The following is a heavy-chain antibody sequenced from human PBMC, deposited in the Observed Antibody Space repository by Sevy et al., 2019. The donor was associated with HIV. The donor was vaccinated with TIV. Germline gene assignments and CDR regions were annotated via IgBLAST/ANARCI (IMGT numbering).Heavy chain of an antibody. Sequence: GGSLRLSCAASGFTFSSYWMSWVRQAPGKGLEWVANIKQDGSEKYYVDSVKGRFTISRDNAKNSLYLQMNSLRAEDTALYYCAGCLGYCSSTSCYYYYGMDVWGQGTTVTVSS. CDR1: GFTFSSYW. CDR3: AGCLGYCSSTSCYYYYGMDV. V-gene: IGHV3-7*03. D-gene: IGHD2-2*01. J-gene: IGHJ6*02. CDR2: IKQDGSEK.